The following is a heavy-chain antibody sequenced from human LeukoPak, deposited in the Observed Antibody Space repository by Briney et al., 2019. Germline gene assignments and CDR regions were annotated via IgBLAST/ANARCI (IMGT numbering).Heavy chain of an antibody. Sequence: GGSLRLSCAASGFTFSSYWMSWVRQAPGKGLEGVANIKQDGSEKYYVDCVKGRFTISRDNAKNSLYLQMNSLRAEDTAVYYCARSARPKVPFDYWGQGTLVTVSS. CDR3: ARSARPKVPFDY. J-gene: IGHJ4*02. CDR2: IKQDGSEK. CDR1: GFTFSSYW. V-gene: IGHV3-7*01. D-gene: IGHD3-10*01.